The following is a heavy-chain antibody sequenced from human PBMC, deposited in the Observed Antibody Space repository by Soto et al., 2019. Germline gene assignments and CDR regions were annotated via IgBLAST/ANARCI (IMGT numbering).Heavy chain of an antibody. CDR3: ARERGFVVVVAAREDYYYGMDV. Sequence: GGSLRLSCAASGFTFSSYGMHWVRQAPGKGLEWVAVISYDGSNKYYADSVKGRFTISRDNSKNTLYLQMNSLRAEDTAVYYCARERGFVVVVAAREDYYYGMDVWGQGTTVTVSS. J-gene: IGHJ6*02. CDR2: ISYDGSNK. CDR1: GFTFSSYG. V-gene: IGHV3-30*03. D-gene: IGHD2-15*01.